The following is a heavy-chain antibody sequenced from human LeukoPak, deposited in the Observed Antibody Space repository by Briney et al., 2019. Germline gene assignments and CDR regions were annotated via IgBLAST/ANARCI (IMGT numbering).Heavy chain of an antibody. CDR1: GGSISSGSYY. V-gene: IGHV4-61*02. J-gene: IGHJ4*02. Sequence: PSETLSLTCTVSGGSISSGSYYWSWIRQPAGKGLEWIGRIYTRGSTNYNPSLKSRVTISVDTSKNQFSLKLSSVTAADTAVYYCARIVDTAMVHDYWGQGTLVTVSS. CDR2: IYTRGST. CDR3: ARIVDTAMVHDY. D-gene: IGHD5-18*01.